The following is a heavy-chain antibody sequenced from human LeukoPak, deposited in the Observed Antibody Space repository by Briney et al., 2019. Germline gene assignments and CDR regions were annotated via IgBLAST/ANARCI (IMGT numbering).Heavy chain of an antibody. CDR1: GFTFSSYW. Sequence: GGSLRLSCAASGFTFSSYWMNWVRQAPGEGLVWVSRIASDGSSTTYADSVKGRFSISRDNAKNTLYLQMNSLRVEDTAVYYCARGRPHGNDYWGQGTLVTVSS. CDR3: ARGRPHGNDY. CDR2: IASDGSST. V-gene: IGHV3-74*01. D-gene: IGHD4-23*01. J-gene: IGHJ4*02.